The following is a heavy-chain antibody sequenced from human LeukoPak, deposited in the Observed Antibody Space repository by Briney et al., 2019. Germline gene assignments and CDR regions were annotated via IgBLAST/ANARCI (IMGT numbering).Heavy chain of an antibody. CDR2: INPNSGGT. J-gene: IGHJ4*02. V-gene: IGHV1-2*06. D-gene: IGHD3-16*01. Sequence: ASVKVSCKASGYTFTGYYMHWVRQAPGQGLEWMGRINPNSGGTNYAQKFQGRVTMTRDTSISTAYMELSRLTSDDTAVYYCARDYTFQDSPGDWGQGTLVTVSS. CDR3: ARDYTFQDSPGD. CDR1: GYTFTGYY.